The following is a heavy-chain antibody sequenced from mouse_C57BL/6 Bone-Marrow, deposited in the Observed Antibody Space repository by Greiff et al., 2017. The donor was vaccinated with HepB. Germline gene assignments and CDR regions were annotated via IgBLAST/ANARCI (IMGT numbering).Heavy chain of an antibody. J-gene: IGHJ2*01. Sequence: DVQLQESGGGLVQPGGSLSLSCAASGFTFTDYYMSWVRQPPGKALEWLGFIRNKANGYTTEYSASVKGRFTISRDNSQSILYLQMNALRAEDSATYYCARSYDYFDYWGQGTTLTVSS. D-gene: IGHD2-12*01. CDR3: ARSYDYFDY. CDR2: IRNKANGYTT. V-gene: IGHV7-3*01. CDR1: GFTFTDYY.